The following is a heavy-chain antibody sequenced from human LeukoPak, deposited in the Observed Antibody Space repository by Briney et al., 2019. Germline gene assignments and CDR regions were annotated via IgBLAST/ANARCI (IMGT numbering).Heavy chain of an antibody. J-gene: IGHJ6*02. CDR3: AREGDAYYYYYGMDV. V-gene: IGHV3-9*01. CDR1: GFSFEDYA. Sequence: GGSLRLSCTASGFSFEDYALHWVRQAPGKGLEWVAGISWNSGSIGYADSVKGRFTISRDNAKNSLYLQMNSLRAEDTAVYYCAREGDAYYYYYGMDVWGQGTTVTVSS. CDR2: ISWNSGSI. D-gene: IGHD1-26*01.